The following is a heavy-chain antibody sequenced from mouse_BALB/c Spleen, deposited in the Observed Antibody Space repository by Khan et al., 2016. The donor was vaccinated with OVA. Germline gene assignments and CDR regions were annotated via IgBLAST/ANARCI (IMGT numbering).Heavy chain of an antibody. Sequence: QIQLVQSGPELKKPGETVKISCKASGYTFTNYVMNWVKQSPGKGLKWMGWINTYTGEPTYADDFKGRFAFSLETSASTAYLQINSLKNEDTATYVCTRVHWGYWGQGTTLTVAS. V-gene: IGHV9-3-1*01. CDR2: INTYTGEP. CDR3: TRVHWGY. D-gene: IGHD4-1*01. CDR1: GYTFTNYV. J-gene: IGHJ2*01.